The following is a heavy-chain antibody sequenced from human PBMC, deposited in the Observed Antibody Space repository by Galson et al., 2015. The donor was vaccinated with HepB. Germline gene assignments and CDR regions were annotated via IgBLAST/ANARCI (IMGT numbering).Heavy chain of an antibody. J-gene: IGHJ4*02. CDR1: GLTLSSYT. CDR2: ISTNGATT. CDR3: ARPLVLNGRFYPGVGPFQI. Sequence: LSCAASGLTLSSYTMSWVRQSPGRGLQWVSYISTNGATTYYSPSFQGRVAMSVDTSKNQVSLTLTSVTAADTAVYFCARPLVLNGRFYPGVGPFQIWGQGTMVTVS. D-gene: IGHD1-26*01. V-gene: IGHV4-4*08.